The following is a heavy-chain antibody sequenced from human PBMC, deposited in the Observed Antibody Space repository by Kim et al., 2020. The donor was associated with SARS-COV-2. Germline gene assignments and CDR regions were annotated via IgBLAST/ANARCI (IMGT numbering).Heavy chain of an antibody. CDR3: ARVTGTYCSSTSCSRSFDY. D-gene: IGHD2-2*01. J-gene: IGHJ4*02. V-gene: IGHV3-11*06. Sequence: GRFTISRDNAKNSLYLQMNSLRAEDTAVYYCARVTGTYCSSTSCSRSFDYWGQGTLVTVSS.